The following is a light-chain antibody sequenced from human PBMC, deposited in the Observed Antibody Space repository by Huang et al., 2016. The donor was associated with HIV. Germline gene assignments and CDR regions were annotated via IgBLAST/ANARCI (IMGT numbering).Light chain of an antibody. CDR3: QQLHDYPIT. J-gene: IGKJ5*01. V-gene: IGKV1-9*01. CDR2: AAF. Sequence: QLTQFPPSLSASVGDRVTITCRASQDIRTYLAWYQHKPGKAPKLLISAAFNLQSGISSRFSGDSAGTYFTRFISSLQPEDAATYYCQQLHDYPITFGRGTRLDIK. CDR1: QDIRTY.